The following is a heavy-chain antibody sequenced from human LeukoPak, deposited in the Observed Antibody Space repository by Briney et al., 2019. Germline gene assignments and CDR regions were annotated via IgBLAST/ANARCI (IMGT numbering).Heavy chain of an antibody. CDR3: ARALPYYYDSSGYYAEYFQH. D-gene: IGHD3-22*01. Sequence: ASVKVSCKASGYTFTSYYMHWVRQAPGQGLEWMGWINPNSGGTNYAQKFQGRVTMTRDTSISTAYMELSRLRSDDTAVYYCARALPYYYDSSGYYAEYFQHWGQGTLVTVSS. CDR1: GYTFTSYY. V-gene: IGHV1-2*02. J-gene: IGHJ1*01. CDR2: INPNSGGT.